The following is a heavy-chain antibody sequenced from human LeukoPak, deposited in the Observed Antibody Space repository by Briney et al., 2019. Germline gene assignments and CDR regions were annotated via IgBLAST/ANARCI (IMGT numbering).Heavy chain of an antibody. Sequence: SVKVSCKASGGTFSSYAISWVRQAPGQGLEWMGSIIPILGIANYAQKFQGRVTITADKSTSTAYMELSSLRSEDTAVYYCASTPPDGDYARSCDYWGQGTLVTVSS. CDR2: IIPILGIA. CDR1: GGTFSSYA. CDR3: ASTPPDGDYARSCDY. V-gene: IGHV1-69*04. D-gene: IGHD4-17*01. J-gene: IGHJ4*02.